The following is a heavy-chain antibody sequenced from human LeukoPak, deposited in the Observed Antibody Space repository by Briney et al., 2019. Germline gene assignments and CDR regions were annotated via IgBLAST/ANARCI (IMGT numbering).Heavy chain of an antibody. CDR1: GFTFSSSA. D-gene: IGHD3-3*01. J-gene: IGHJ4*02. CDR3: AKSFDFSNGHSPILTPFDS. V-gene: IGHV3-23*01. Sequence: GGSPRLSCAASGFTFSSSAMSWVRQAPGKGLEWVSSISARGISTYYADSVKGRFTISRDNSKNTLYLQMNSLRGDDIGVYYCAKSFDFSNGHSPILTPFDSWGQGTLVSVSS. CDR2: ISARGIST.